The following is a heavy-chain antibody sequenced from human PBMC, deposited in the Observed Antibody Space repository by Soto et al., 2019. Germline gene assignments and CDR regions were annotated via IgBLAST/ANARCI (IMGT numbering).Heavy chain of an antibody. D-gene: IGHD6-6*01. CDR2: IYYSGST. Sequence: SETLSLTCTVSGGSISSSSYYWGWIRQPPGKGLEWIGSIYYSGSTYYNPSLKSRVTISVDTSKNQFSLKLSSVTAADTAVYYCARRPSSSPSYYYYYGMDVWGQGTTVTVSS. J-gene: IGHJ6*02. CDR3: ARRPSSSPSYYYYYGMDV. V-gene: IGHV4-39*01. CDR1: GGSISSSSYY.